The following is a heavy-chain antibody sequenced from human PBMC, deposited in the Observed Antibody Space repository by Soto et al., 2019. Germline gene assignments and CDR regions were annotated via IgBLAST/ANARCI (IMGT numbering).Heavy chain of an antibody. D-gene: IGHD6-13*01. J-gene: IGHJ4*02. CDR3: ASNRLGRAAAGKGEDFDH. CDR1: GCSFSGYY. CDR2: INHSGST. V-gene: IGHV4-34*01. Sequence: TLSLTCAVYGCSFSGYYWTWIRHPPGKGLEWLGEINHSGSTNYNPSLKSRVTISVDTSKNQFSLKLSSVTAADTAVYYCASNRLGRAAAGKGEDFDHWGQGTLV.